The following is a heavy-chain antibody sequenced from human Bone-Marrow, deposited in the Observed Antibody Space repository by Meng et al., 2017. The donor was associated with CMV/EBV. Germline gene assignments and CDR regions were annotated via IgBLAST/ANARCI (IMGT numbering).Heavy chain of an antibody. V-gene: IGHV3-53*01. D-gene: IGHD3-3*01. CDR3: ARDLRFLEWLSQGLSLDY. CDR2: IFGGDAT. CDR1: GFTVSTNY. J-gene: IGHJ4*02. Sequence: GGSLRFSCAASGFTVSTNYMSWVRQAPGKGLEWVAVIFGGDATSYAPSVKGRFTISRDDSKNTVYLHMSGLKAEDTAVYYCARDLRFLEWLSQGLSLDYWGQGTLVTVSS.